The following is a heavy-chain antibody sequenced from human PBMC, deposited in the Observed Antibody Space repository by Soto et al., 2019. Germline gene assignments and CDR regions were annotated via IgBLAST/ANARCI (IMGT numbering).Heavy chain of an antibody. V-gene: IGHV4-34*01. CDR2: INHSGRT. J-gene: IGHJ4*02. Sequence: QVQLHQWGAGLLKPSETLSLTCAVYNGSVSGYYWSWIRQPPGKGLEWIGEINHSGRTNYNPSLKSRVTISIDTSKNQFSLEVRSVTAADTAVYYCARWWKFSANFVYWGQGALVTVST. CDR3: ARWWKFSANFVY. CDR1: NGSVSGYY. D-gene: IGHD2-15*01.